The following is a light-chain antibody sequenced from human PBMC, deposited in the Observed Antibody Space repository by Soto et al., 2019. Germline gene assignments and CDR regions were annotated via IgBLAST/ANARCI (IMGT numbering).Light chain of an antibody. Sequence: EMVLTQSPGTLSLSPGEGATLSCRASQRVTRAYLAWYQQKPGQAPRLLIYGTSNRATGIPDRFSGTGSGTDFTLTISRLEPEDFAVYYCQQYDSSTGWTFGQGTKVEIK. CDR2: GTS. CDR3: QQYDSSTGWT. J-gene: IGKJ1*01. V-gene: IGKV3-20*01. CDR1: QRVTRAY.